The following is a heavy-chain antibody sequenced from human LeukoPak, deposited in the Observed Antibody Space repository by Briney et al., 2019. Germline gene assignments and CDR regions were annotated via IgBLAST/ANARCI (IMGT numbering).Heavy chain of an antibody. J-gene: IGHJ4*02. CDR2: ISASGGRT. CDR3: AKQRPYYDFWGPFDY. Sequence: PGGSLRLSCAAFGFTLHSCAMSWARQAPGKGPEWVAIISASGGRTYHADSVQGRFIISRDTSDNTVYLHMNSLRAEDTAVYYCAKQRPYYDFWGPFDYWGQGIPVLVSS. D-gene: IGHD3/OR15-3a*01. V-gene: IGHV3-23*01. CDR1: GFTLHSCA.